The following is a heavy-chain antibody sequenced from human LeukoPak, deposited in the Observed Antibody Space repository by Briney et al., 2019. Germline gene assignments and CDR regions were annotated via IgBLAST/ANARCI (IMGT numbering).Heavy chain of an antibody. CDR1: GFTFSSYA. J-gene: IGHJ4*02. V-gene: IGHV3-23*01. Sequence: QPGGSLRLSCAASGFTFSSYAMSWVRQAPGKGLEWVSAIGGSGGSTYYADSVKGRFTISRDNSKNTLYLQMNSLRAEDTAVYYCAKATYSSGWFHFDYWGQGTLVTVSS. D-gene: IGHD6-19*01. CDR2: IGGSGGST. CDR3: AKATYSSGWFHFDY.